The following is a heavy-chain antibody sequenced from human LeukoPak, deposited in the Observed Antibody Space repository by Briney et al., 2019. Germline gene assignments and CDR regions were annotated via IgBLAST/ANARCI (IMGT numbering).Heavy chain of an antibody. J-gene: IGHJ4*02. CDR1: GYTFTGYY. D-gene: IGHD6-13*01. CDR2: INPNSGGT. V-gene: IGHV1-2*02. Sequence: ASVKVSCKASGYTFTGYYMHWVRQAPGQGLEWMGWINPNSGGTNYAQKFQGRVTMTRDTSISTAYMELSRLRSDDTAVYYCARDSPRYSSSWTFDYWGQGTLVTVSS. CDR3: ARDSPRYSSSWTFDY.